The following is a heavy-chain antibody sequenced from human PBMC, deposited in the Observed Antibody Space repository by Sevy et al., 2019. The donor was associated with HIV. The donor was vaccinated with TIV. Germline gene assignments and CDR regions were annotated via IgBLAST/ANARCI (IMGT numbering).Heavy chain of an antibody. CDR2: IYHSGST. V-gene: IGHV4-31*03. D-gene: IGHD3-22*01. CDR3: AREDYYDSSGRRLNAFDI. CDR1: GGSISSGGYY. Sequence: SETLSLTCTVSGGSISSGGYYWSWIRQHPGKGLEWIGYIYHSGSTHYNPSLRSRVSISVDTSKNQFSLKLGSVTAADTAVYFCAREDYYDSSGRRLNAFDIWGQGTMVTVSS. J-gene: IGHJ3*02.